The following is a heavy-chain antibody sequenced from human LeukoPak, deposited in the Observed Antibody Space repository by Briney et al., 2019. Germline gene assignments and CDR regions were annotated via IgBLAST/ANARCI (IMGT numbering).Heavy chain of an antibody. CDR3: ARGGVVTRVFDF. J-gene: IGHJ4*02. Sequence: GGSLRLSCAASGFTVSSNYMSWVRQAPGKGPECVSVIYSGGNTYYADYVKGRFIISRDTSQNMLYLQMNSLRAEVTAVYYCARGGVVTRVFDFWGQGALVSVSS. CDR1: GFTVSSNY. D-gene: IGHD3-3*01. CDR2: IYSGGNT. V-gene: IGHV3-53*01.